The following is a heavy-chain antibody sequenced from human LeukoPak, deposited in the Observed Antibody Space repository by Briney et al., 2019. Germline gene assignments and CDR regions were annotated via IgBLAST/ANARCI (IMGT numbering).Heavy chain of an antibody. J-gene: IGHJ4*02. V-gene: IGHV4-39*07. CDR2: IYYSGST. D-gene: IGHD6-19*01. Sequence: SETLSLTCTVSGGSLSSRSYYWGWIRQPPGKGLEWVGSIYYSGSTYYNPSLKSRVTISVDTSKNQFSLKLSSVTAADTAVYYCAVTSYSSGWYSDYWGQGTLVTVSS. CDR1: GGSLSSRSYY. CDR3: AVTSYSSGWYSDY.